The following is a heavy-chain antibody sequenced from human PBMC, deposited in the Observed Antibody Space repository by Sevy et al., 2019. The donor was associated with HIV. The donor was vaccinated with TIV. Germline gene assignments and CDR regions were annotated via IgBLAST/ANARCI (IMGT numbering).Heavy chain of an antibody. Sequence: ASVKVSCKTSGYRFMSYGISWVRQAPGQGLEWMGWISTFNGDTNAAPKLQGRVTMTRDTSTSTGYMELRSLRSDDTAVYYCARAPSGCLGPRQYFRYWGQGTLVTVSS. CDR1: GYRFMSYG. CDR3: ARAPSGCLGPRQYFRY. V-gene: IGHV1-18*01. J-gene: IGHJ1*01. CDR2: ISTFNGDT. D-gene: IGHD1-26*01.